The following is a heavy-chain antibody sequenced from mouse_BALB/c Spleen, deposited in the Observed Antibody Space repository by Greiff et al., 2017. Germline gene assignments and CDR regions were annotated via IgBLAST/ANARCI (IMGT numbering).Heavy chain of an antibody. CDR3: VRDLGNGYAMDY. CDR1: GFSLTSYD. CDR2: IWTGGGT. Sequence: VQVVESGPGLVAPSQSLSITCTVSGFSLTSYDISWIRQPPGKGLEWLGVIWTGGGTNYNSAFMSRLSISKDNSKSQVFLKMNSLQTDDTAIYYCVRDLGNGYAMDYWGQGTSVTVAS. J-gene: IGHJ4*01. D-gene: IGHD2-1*01. V-gene: IGHV2-9-2*01.